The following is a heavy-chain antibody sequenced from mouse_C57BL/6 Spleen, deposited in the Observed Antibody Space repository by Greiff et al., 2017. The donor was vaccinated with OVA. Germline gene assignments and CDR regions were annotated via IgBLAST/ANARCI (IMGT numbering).Heavy chain of an antibody. V-gene: IGHV3-6*01. CDR2: ISYDGSN. CDR1: GYSITSGYY. J-gene: IGHJ2*01. CDR3: ARGRVTTVVGDFDY. Sequence: EVQLQQSGPGLVKPSQSLSLTCSVTGYSITSGYYWNWIRQFPGNKLEWMGYISYDGSNNYNPSLKNRISITRDTSKNQFFLKLNSVTTEDTATYYCARGRVTTVVGDFDYWGQGTTLTVSS. D-gene: IGHD1-1*01.